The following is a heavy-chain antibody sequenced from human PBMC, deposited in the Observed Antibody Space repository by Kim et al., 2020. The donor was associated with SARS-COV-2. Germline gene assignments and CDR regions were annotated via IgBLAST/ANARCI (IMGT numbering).Heavy chain of an antibody. D-gene: IGHD6-13*01. Sequence: NKYYADSVKGRFTISRDNSKNTLYLQMNSLRAEDTAVYYCAKIAAEEFDYWGQGTLVTVSS. V-gene: IGHV3-30*02. J-gene: IGHJ4*02. CDR2: NK. CDR3: AKIAAEEFDY.